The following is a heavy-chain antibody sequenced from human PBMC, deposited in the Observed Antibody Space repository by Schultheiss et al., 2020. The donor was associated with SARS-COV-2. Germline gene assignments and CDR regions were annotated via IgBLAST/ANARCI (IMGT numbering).Heavy chain of an antibody. V-gene: IGHV3-7*03. CDR3: AREPSWAPVTTD. J-gene: IGHJ4*02. CDR1: GFTFSSYA. Sequence: GGSLRLSCAASGFTFSSYAMSWVRQAPGKGLEWVANIKQDGSEKYYVDSVKGRFTISRDNAKNSLYLQMNSLKTEDTAVYYCAREPSWAPVTTDWGQGTLVTVSS. D-gene: IGHD4-17*01. CDR2: IKQDGSEK.